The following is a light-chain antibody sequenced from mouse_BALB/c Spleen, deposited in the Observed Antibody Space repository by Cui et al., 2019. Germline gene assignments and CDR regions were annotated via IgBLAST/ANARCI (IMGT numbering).Light chain of an antibody. Sequence: HIVLTQSTAIMSASPGEKVTIACSASSSVSYMYWYKQKPGSSPKPWIYRTSNLASGVPARFSGSGSGTSYSLTISSMEAEDAATYYCQQYHSYPYTFGGGTKLEIK. CDR1: SSVSY. V-gene: IGKV4-61*01. CDR3: QQYHSYPYT. CDR2: RTS. J-gene: IGKJ2*01.